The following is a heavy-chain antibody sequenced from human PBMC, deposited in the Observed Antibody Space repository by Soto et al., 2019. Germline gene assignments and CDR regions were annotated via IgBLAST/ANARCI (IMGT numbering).Heavy chain of an antibody. V-gene: IGHV1-18*01. CDR3: ARDGVDIVVVPTYGMDV. Sequence: QVQLVQSGAEVKKPGASVKVSCKASGYPFTSYGISWVRQAPGQGLEWMGWISAYNGNTNYAQKLQGRVTMTTDTSTSTAYMELRSLRSDDTAVYYCARDGVDIVVVPTYGMDVWGQGTTVTVSS. CDR2: ISAYNGNT. CDR1: GYPFTSYG. J-gene: IGHJ6*02. D-gene: IGHD2-2*03.